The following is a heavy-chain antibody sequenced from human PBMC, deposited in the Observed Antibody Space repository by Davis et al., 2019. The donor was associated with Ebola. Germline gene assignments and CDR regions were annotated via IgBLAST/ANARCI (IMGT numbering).Heavy chain of an antibody. CDR2: ISYDGSNK. Sequence: GESLKISCAASGFTFSSYGMHWVRQAPGKGLEWVAVISYDGSNKYYADSVKGRFTISRDNSKNTLYLQMNSLRAEDTAVYYCAKDVGYSYGQDYYYYYGMDVWGQGTTVTVSS. CDR3: AKDVGYSYGQDYYYYYGMDV. CDR1: GFTFSSYG. J-gene: IGHJ6*02. V-gene: IGHV3-30*18. D-gene: IGHD5-18*01.